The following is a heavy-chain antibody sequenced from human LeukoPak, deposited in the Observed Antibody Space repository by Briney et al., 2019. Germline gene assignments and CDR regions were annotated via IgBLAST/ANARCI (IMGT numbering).Heavy chain of an antibody. D-gene: IGHD6-13*01. CDR3: ATPPPYSSSWYWDY. Sequence: ASVKVSCKVSGYTLTELSMHWVRQAPGKGLEWMGGFDPEDGETIYAQKFQGRVTMTEDTSTDTAYMALSSLRSEDTAVYYCATPPPYSSSWYWDYWGQGTLVTVSS. J-gene: IGHJ4*02. CDR2: FDPEDGET. V-gene: IGHV1-24*01. CDR1: GYTLTELS.